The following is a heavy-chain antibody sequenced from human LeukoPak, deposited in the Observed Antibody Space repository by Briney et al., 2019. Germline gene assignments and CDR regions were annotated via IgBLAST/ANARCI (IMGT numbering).Heavy chain of an antibody. J-gene: IGHJ6*03. CDR3: ARHIAARLASGYYYYMDV. CDR1: GGSISSYY. Sequence: KPSETLSLTCTVSGGSISSYYWSWIRQPPGKGLEWIGYIYYRGSTNYNPSLKSRVTMSLEMSKNQFSLKLSSVTAADTAVYYCARHIAARLASGYYYYMDVWGKGTTVTVSS. V-gene: IGHV4-59*01. CDR2: IYYRGST. D-gene: IGHD6-6*01.